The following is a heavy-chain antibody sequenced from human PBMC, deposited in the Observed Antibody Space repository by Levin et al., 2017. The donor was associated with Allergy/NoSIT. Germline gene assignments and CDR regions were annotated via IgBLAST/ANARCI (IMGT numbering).Heavy chain of an antibody. CDR3: ARVLRGGPTDY. CDR2: VYPGNSNV. CDR1: EDSLTGYW. Sequence: GESLKISCKGSEDSLTGYWIGWVRQMPGKGLEWMGVVYPGNSNVKYSPSFRDHVTFSADKSTAYLQWRSLKASDSAIYYCARVLRGGPTDYWGQGTLVTVSS. V-gene: IGHV5-51*01. J-gene: IGHJ4*02. D-gene: IGHD3-16*01.